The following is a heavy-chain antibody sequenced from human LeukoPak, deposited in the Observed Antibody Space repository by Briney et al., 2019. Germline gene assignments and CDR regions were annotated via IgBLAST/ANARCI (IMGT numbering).Heavy chain of an antibody. CDR2: IKQDGSEK. CDR3: ARFGFRGSSWYYLDY. V-gene: IGHV3-7*01. J-gene: IGHJ4*02. D-gene: IGHD6-13*01. CDR1: GFTFSSYW. Sequence: GGSLRLSCAAPGFTFSSYWMSWVRQAPGNGLEWVANIKQDGSEKYYVDSVKGRFTISRDNAKNSLYLQMNSLRAEDTAVYYCARFGFRGSSWYYLDYWGQGTLVTVSS.